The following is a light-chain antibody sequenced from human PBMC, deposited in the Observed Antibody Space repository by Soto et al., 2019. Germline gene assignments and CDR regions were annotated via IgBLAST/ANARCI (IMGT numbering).Light chain of an antibody. V-gene: IGKV1-39*01. J-gene: IGKJ3*01. CDR1: QSISSY. Sequence: DIQMTQSPSSLSASVGDRVTITCRASQSISSYLNWYQQKPWKATKILIYAASSLESGVPSRLSYCGSGTEYALTISSLQPEDFASYYCQQSYSTPLVFGPGTKVDIK. CDR2: AAS. CDR3: QQSYSTPLV.